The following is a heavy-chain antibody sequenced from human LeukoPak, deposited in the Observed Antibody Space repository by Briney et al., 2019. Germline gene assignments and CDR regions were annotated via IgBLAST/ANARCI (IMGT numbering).Heavy chain of an antibody. CDR3: VRDGYNYGSNWFDP. D-gene: IGHD5-18*01. CDR2: INPTGTDT. J-gene: IGHJ5*02. V-gene: IGHV1-46*01. CDR1: GYTFSTCY. Sequence: ASVKLSCKASGYTFSTCYMYWVRQSPGQGLEWMGAINPTGTDTIYAQTFQGRVTMTRDLSTSTVYMELSSLRSEDTAVYYCVRDGYNYGSNWFDPWGQGTLVTVSS.